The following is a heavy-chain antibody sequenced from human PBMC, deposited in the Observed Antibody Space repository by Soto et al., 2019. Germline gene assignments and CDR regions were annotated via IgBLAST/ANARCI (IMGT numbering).Heavy chain of an antibody. V-gene: IGHV5-51*01. CDR2: IYPGDSDT. CDR1: GYSFTSYW. CDR3: ARTAAAGKYYYGVDV. J-gene: IGHJ6*02. Sequence: PGESLKISCKGSGYSFTSYWIGWVRQMPGKGLEWMGIIYPGDSDTRYSPSFQGQVTISADKSISTAYLQWSSLRASDTAMYYCARTAAAGKYYYGVDVWGQGNTVTVPS. D-gene: IGHD6-13*01.